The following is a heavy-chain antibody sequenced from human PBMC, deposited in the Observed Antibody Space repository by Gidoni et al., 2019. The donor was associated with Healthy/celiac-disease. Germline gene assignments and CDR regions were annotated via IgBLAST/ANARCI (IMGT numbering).Heavy chain of an antibody. CDR3: ARDDYDILTGYSKYNWFDP. D-gene: IGHD3-9*01. J-gene: IGHJ5*02. CDR1: GYHFTSYY. CDR2: INPSGGST. V-gene: IGHV1-46*01. Sequence: QVQLVQSGAEVKKPGASVKVSCKASGYHFTSYYMHWVRQAPGQGLEWMGIINPSGGSTSYAQKFQGRVTMTRDTSTSTVYMELSSLRSEDTAVYYCARDDYDILTGYSKYNWFDPWGQGTLVTVSS.